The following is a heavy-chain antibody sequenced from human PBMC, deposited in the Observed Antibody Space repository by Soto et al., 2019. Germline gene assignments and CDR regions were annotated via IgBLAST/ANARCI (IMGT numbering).Heavy chain of an antibody. V-gene: IGHV1-69*08. CDR2: IIPILGIA. J-gene: IGHJ4*02. Sequence: QVQLVQSGAEVKKPGSSVKVSCKASGGTFSSYTISWVRQAPGQGLEWMGRIIPILGIANYAQKFQGRVTITADKSTSTAYMELSSLRSEDTAVYYCARDQRQRGGNPYDWGQGTLVTVSS. D-gene: IGHD2-15*01. CDR3: ARDQRQRGGNPYD. CDR1: GGTFSSYT.